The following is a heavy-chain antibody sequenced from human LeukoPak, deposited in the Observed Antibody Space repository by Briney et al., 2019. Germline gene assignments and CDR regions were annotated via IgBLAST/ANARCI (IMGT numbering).Heavy chain of an antibody. CDR1: GGTFSSYA. CDR2: IIPIFGTA. Sequence: ASVKVSCKASGGTFSSYAISWVRQAPGQGLEWMGGIIPIFGTANYAQKFQGRVTITADKSTSTAYMELSRLRSDDTAVYYCASRQYYYGSGSYLFDPWGQGTLVTVSS. CDR3: ASRQYYYGSGSYLFDP. J-gene: IGHJ5*02. V-gene: IGHV1-69*06. D-gene: IGHD3-10*01.